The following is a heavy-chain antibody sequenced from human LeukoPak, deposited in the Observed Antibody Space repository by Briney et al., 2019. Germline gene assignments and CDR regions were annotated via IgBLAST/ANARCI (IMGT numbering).Heavy chain of an antibody. D-gene: IGHD4-17*01. CDR2: ISGSGGST. V-gene: IGHV3-23*01. CDR1: GFTFSSYA. Sequence: GGSLRLSCAASGFTFSSYAMSWVRQAPGKGLEWVSAISGSGGSTYYADSVKGRFTISRDNSKNTLYLQMNSLRAEDTAVYYCANGRPPCSYGDYYPDYWGQGTLVTVSS. CDR3: ANGRPPCSYGDYYPDY. J-gene: IGHJ4*02.